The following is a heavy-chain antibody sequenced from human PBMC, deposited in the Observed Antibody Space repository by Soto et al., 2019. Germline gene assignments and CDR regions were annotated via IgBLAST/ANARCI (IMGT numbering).Heavy chain of an antibody. V-gene: IGHV3-30*18. J-gene: IGHJ4*02. CDR3: AKEGGGRFLPFGHYDS. Sequence: PGGSLRLSCAASEFIFSHYGMHWVRQAPGKGLEWVAAISNDGSNKYYADPVKGRFAISRDNSKNTLYLQMDSLIAEDTAVYYCAKEGGGRFLPFGHYDSWGQGNMVTGSS. CDR1: EFIFSHYG. CDR2: ISNDGSNK. D-gene: IGHD3-10*01.